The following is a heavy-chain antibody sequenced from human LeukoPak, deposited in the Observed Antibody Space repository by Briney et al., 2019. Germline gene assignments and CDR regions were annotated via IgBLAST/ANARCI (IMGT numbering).Heavy chain of an antibody. D-gene: IGHD6-6*01. CDR2: INHIGST. J-gene: IGHJ4*02. Sequence: SETLSLTCAVYGGSFSGHYWSWVRQPPGKGLEWIGEINHIGSTAYNPSLKSRVTVSEDTSKNQFSLKLSSVTATDTAVYYCARTPTALVRGGYYFDNWGQGTLVTVSS. CDR3: ARTPTALVRGGYYFDN. CDR1: GGSFSGHY. V-gene: IGHV4-34*01.